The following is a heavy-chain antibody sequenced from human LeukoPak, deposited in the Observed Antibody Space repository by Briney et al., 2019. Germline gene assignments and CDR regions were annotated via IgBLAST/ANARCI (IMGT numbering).Heavy chain of an antibody. V-gene: IGHV3-7*01. J-gene: IGHJ4*02. CDR1: GFTFSDYY. Sequence: PGGSLRLSCAVSGFTFSDYYMSWVRQAPGKGLEWVANIKQDGSEKYYVDSVKGRFTISRDNAKNSLYLQMNSLRAEDTAVYYCARDLVGARADYWGQGTLVTVSS. D-gene: IGHD1-26*01. CDR2: IKQDGSEK. CDR3: ARDLVGARADY.